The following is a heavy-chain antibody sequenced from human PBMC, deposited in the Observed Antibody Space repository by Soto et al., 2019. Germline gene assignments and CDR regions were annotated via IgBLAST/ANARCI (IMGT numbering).Heavy chain of an antibody. CDR3: ARDRPRYTGYSSGWYGDFAY. CDR2: ISNDGNNK. Sequence: PGGSLRLSCAASGFTFSSYALHWVRQAPGKGLEWVAVISNDGNNKYYADSVKGRFAISRDNSRNTLYLQMNSLRAEDTAVYYCARDRPRYTGYSSGWYGDFAYWGQGTLVTVSS. J-gene: IGHJ4*02. D-gene: IGHD6-19*01. CDR1: GFTFSSYA. V-gene: IGHV3-30*09.